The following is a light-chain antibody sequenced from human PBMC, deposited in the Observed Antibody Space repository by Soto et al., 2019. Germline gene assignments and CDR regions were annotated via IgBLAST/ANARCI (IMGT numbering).Light chain of an antibody. J-gene: IGKJ5*01. CDR2: GAS. CDR3: QQYGKLPIT. CDR1: QSVSSSY. Sequence: GLTQSAGPLSLSAGERATLSWRASQSVSSSYLAWYQQKNGQAPRLIIFGASSRATDIPDRFSGSGYGTDVNLTISSLETEDFAVYYCQQYGKLPITFGQGTRLEIK. V-gene: IGKV3-20*01.